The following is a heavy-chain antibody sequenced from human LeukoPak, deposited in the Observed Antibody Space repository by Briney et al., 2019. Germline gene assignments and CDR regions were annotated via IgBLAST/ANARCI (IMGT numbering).Heavy chain of an antibody. CDR3: ARDLVATYDTFDI. CDR2: IYSGGST. J-gene: IGHJ3*02. V-gene: IGHV3-53*01. D-gene: IGHD5-12*01. Sequence: PGGPLRLSCAASGFTVSSNYMSWVRQAPGKGLEWVSVIYSGGSTYYADSVKGRFTISRDNSKNTLYLQMNSLRAEDTAVYYCARDLVATYDTFDIWGQGTMVTVSS. CDR1: GFTVSSNY.